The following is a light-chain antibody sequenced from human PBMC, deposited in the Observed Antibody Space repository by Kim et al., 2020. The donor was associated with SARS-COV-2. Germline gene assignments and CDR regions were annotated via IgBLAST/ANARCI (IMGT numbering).Light chain of an antibody. CDR2: GAS. CDR3: QQCGNSPWS. V-gene: IGKV3-20*01. J-gene: IGKJ1*01. Sequence: SPGDSVTLDCRASQVVSSSYLAWYQQKPGQAPRLLIYGASRRAPGIPDRFSGSGSGTDFTLTISRLEPEDFAVYHCQQCGNSPWSFGQGTKVDIK. CDR1: QVVSSSY.